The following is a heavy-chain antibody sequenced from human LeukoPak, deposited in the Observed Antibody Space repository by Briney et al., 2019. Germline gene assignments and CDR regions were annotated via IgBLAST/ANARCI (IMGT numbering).Heavy chain of an antibody. CDR2: IFPSGGEI. CDR1: GFTFSTFA. CDR3: ATYRQVLLPFES. D-gene: IGHD5-18*01. Sequence: PGGSLRLPCAASGFTFSTFAMIWVRQPPGKGLEWVSSIFPSGGEIHYADSVRGRFTISRDNSKSTLSLQMNSLRVEDTAIYYCATYRQVLLPFESWGQGTLVTVSS. J-gene: IGHJ4*02. V-gene: IGHV3-23*01.